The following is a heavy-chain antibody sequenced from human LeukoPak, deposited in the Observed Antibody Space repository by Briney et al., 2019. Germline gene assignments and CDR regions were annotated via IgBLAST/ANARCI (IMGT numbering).Heavy chain of an antibody. J-gene: IGHJ4*02. CDR2: ISPNGGST. CDR3: ARGLTTTVTAFGY. D-gene: IGHD4-17*01. CDR1: GFTFSTYA. V-gene: IGHV3-64*01. Sequence: GGSLRLSCAASGFTFSTYAMHWVRQAPGKGLEYVSAISPNGGSTYYANSVKGRFSISRDNSKDTLYLQMGSLRAEDMAVYYCARGLTTTVTAFGYWGQGTLVTVSS.